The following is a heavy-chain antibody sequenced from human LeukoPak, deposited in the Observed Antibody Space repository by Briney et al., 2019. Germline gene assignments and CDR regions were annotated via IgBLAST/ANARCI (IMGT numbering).Heavy chain of an antibody. CDR1: GSTFSSHW. V-gene: IGHV3-74*01. D-gene: IGHD6-19*01. CDR3: LYGSGWYFDY. CDR2: INSDGSST. Sequence: GGSLRLSCAASGSTFSSHWMHWLRQAPGEGLVWVSRINSDGSSTSYAGSVKGRFTISRDNAKNTLYLQMNSLRADDTAVYYCLYGSGWYFDYWGQGTLVTVSS. J-gene: IGHJ4*02.